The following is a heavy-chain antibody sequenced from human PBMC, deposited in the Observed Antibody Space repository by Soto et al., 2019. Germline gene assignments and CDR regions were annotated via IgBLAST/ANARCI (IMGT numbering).Heavy chain of an antibody. CDR3: ARDARNADYDY. CDR2: IHGTRSII. D-gene: IGHD3-16*01. CDR1: GFTFSSHA. Sequence: EVQLVESGGGLVQPGGSLKLSCAVSGFTFSSHAMNWVRQAPGKGLEWVAYIHGTRSIIYYADSVKGRFTISRDNAKNSLYLQLDSLRDEDTALYYCARDARNADYDYWGQGTLVTVSS. J-gene: IGHJ4*02. V-gene: IGHV3-48*02.